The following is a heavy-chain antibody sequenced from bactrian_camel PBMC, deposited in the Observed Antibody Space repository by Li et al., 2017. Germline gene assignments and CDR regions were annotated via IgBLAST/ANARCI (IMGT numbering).Heavy chain of an antibody. V-gene: IGHV3S40*01. CDR3: AAKYATQACSLESMRPQF. Sequence: VQLVESGGGSVQVGGSLILSCVASGFTFGTHDMSWVRQAPGKGLEWVSTIHDGGSDTFYADSVKGRFTISQDNAAKTVFLQMNTLKPEDTGMYYCAAKYATQACSLESMRPQFWGRGTQVTVS. CDR2: IHDGGSDT. CDR1: GFTFGTHD. J-gene: IGHJ4*01. D-gene: IGHD1*01.